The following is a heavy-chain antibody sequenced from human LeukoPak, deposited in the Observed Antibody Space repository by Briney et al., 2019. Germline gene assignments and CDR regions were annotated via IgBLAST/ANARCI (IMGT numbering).Heavy chain of an antibody. CDR2: IFQGGGEI. CDR3: ATYRQVLLPFES. V-gene: IGHV3-23*01. CDR1: GFTFSTFA. J-gene: IGHJ4*02. D-gene: IGHD5-18*01. Sequence: GGSLRLSCAASGFTFSTFAMIWVRQPPGKGLEWVSSIFQGGGEIHYADSVRGRFTISRDNSKSTLFLQMNSLRADDSAIYYCATYRQVLLPFESWGQGTLVTVSS.